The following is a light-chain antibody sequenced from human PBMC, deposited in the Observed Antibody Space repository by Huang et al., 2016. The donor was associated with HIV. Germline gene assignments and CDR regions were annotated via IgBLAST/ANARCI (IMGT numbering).Light chain of an antibody. CDR1: QSVSNNY. Sequence: EIVLTQSPGTLSLSPGERATLSCRASQSVSNNYLAWYQQKPGQSPRLLIYGASTRATAIPDMFSGSGSGTDFTLVISKLQPEDFAVYYCQQYGSSPTFGQGTKVEIK. CDR3: QQYGSSPT. V-gene: IGKV3-20*01. CDR2: GAS. J-gene: IGKJ1*01.